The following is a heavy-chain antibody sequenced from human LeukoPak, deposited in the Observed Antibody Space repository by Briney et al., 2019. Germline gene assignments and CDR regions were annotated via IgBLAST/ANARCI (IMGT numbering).Heavy chain of an antibody. Sequence: GGSLRLSCAASGFTFSSYGMHWVRQAPGKGLEWVAVIWYDGSNKYYADSVKGRFTISRDNSKSTLYLQMNSLRVEDTAVYYCARGEYYYDSSGYYRQFDYWGQGTLVTVSS. V-gene: IGHV3-33*01. CDR2: IWYDGSNK. D-gene: IGHD3-22*01. CDR3: ARGEYYYDSSGYYRQFDY. CDR1: GFTFSSYG. J-gene: IGHJ4*02.